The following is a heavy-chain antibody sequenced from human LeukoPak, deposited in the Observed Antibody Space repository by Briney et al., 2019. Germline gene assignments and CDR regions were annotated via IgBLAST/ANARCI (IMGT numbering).Heavy chain of an antibody. V-gene: IGHV3-53*01. CDR2: IYSGGTT. CDR1: GFTVSTNC. CDR3: ARDRRDGYTY. D-gene: IGHD5-24*01. J-gene: IGHJ4*02. Sequence: PGGSLRLSCAASGFTVSTNCMTWVRQAPGKGLEWVSTIYSGGTTYYADSVKGRVTISRDNSKNTVYLQMNSLRAEDTAVYYCARDRRDGYTYWGQGTLVTVSS.